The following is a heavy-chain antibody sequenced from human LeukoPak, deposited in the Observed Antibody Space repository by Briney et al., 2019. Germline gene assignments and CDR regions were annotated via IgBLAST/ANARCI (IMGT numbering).Heavy chain of an antibody. CDR3: ARDLYYYGSGSPTNWFDP. Sequence: ASVKVSCKASGHTFTGYYMHWVRQAPGQGLEWMGWINPNSGGTNYAQKFQGRVTMTRDTSISTAYMELSRLRSDDTAVYYCARDLYYYGSGSPTNWFDPWGQGTLVTVSS. D-gene: IGHD3-10*01. J-gene: IGHJ5*02. CDR1: GHTFTGYY. V-gene: IGHV1-2*02. CDR2: INPNSGGT.